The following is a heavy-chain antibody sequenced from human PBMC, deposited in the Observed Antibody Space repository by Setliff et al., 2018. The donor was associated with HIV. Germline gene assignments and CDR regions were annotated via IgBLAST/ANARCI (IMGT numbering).Heavy chain of an antibody. J-gene: IGHJ6*03. CDR2: ITHSGST. CDR3: AKGVAGLQYYYYYMDV. D-gene: IGHD6-19*01. Sequence: SETLSLTCAVYGGSFSGYYWTWIRQPPGKGLEWIGEITHSGSTNYNPSLETRVTISVDTSKNQFSLKLSSVTAADTAVYYCAKGVAGLQYYYYYMDVWGKGITVTVSS. CDR1: GGSFSGYY. V-gene: IGHV4-34*01.